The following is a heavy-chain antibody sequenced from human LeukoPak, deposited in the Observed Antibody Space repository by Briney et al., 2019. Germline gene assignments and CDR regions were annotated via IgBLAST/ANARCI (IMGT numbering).Heavy chain of an antibody. D-gene: IGHD4-17*01. CDR1: GGSFSGYY. CDR3: ARGYGDYIWFDP. CDR2: INHSGST. V-gene: IGHV4-34*01. Sequence: SETLSLTCAVYGGSFSGYYWSWIRQPPGQGLEWIGEINHSGSTNYNPSLKSRVTISVDTSKNQFSLKLSSVTAADTAVYYCARGYGDYIWFDPWGQGTLVTVSS. J-gene: IGHJ5*02.